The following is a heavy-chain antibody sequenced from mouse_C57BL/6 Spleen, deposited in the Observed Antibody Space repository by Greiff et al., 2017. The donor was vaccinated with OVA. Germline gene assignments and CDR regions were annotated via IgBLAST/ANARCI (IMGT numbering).Heavy chain of an antibody. Sequence: EVKVEESGGGLVQPGGSMKLSCVASGFTFSNYWMNWVRQSPEKGLEWVAQIRLKSDNYATHYAESVKGRFTISRDDSKSSVYLQMNNLRAEDTGIYYCKNDGYNYYAMDYWGQGTSVTVSS. D-gene: IGHD2-3*01. CDR1: GFTFSNYW. CDR2: IRLKSDNYAT. V-gene: IGHV6-3*01. CDR3: KNDGYNYYAMDY. J-gene: IGHJ4*01.